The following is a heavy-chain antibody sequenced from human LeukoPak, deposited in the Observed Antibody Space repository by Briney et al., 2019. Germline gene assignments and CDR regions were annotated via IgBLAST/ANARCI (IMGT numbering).Heavy chain of an antibody. J-gene: IGHJ5*02. D-gene: IGHD3-10*01. CDR2: IYHRGST. Sequence: PSETLSLTCNVSDSSISSGYYWGWIRQTPGKGLEWIGSIYHRGSTYYNPSLKSRITISVDTSKNQFSLQLTSVTAADTAVYYCARDDYRGVTNFDPWGQGTLVTVSS. CDR3: ARDDYRGVTNFDP. V-gene: IGHV4-38-2*02. CDR1: DSSISSGYY.